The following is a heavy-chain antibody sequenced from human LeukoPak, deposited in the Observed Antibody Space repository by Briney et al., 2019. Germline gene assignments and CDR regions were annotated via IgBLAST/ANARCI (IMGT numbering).Heavy chain of an antibody. J-gene: IGHJ6*02. CDR1: GGSISSYY. V-gene: IGHV4-59*08. Sequence: SETLSLTCTVSGGSISSYYWNWIRQPPGKGLEWIGYIYYSGSTNYNPSLKSRLTISVDTSKNQFSLKLSSVTAADTAVYYCARLLALSNSGGHAGYYCGMDVWGQGTTVTVSS. D-gene: IGHD1-26*01. CDR3: ARLLALSNSGGHAGYYCGMDV. CDR2: IYYSGST.